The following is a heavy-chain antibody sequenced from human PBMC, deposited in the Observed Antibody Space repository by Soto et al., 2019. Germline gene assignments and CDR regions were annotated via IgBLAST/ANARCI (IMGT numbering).Heavy chain of an antibody. V-gene: IGHV4-31*03. CDR1: SGSISSGGYY. CDR2: IYYSGST. Sequence: QVQLQESGPGLVKPSQTLSLTCTVSSGSISSGGYYWNWIRQHPGKGLEWIGYIYYSGSTYYNPSLKSRVTISVDTSKNQFSLKLSSVTAADTAVYYCARASGIVVFIDYWGQGTLVTVSS. D-gene: IGHD2-2*01. CDR3: ARASGIVVFIDY. J-gene: IGHJ4*02.